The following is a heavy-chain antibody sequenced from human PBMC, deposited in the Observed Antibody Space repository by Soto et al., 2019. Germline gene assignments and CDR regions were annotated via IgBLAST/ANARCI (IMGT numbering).Heavy chain of an antibody. V-gene: IGHV1-2*02. J-gene: IGHJ4*02. CDR2: INPKTGDT. CDR3: VTGDHLVR. D-gene: IGHD6-6*01. Sequence: XSVKVSCKTSGYPFTGYYLNWVRQAPGRGLEWVGWINPKTGDTNNAQKFQGRVTMTTDTSISTGYMELSGLKSDDTAVYYCVTGDHLVRWGQGTRVTVS. CDR1: GYPFTGYY.